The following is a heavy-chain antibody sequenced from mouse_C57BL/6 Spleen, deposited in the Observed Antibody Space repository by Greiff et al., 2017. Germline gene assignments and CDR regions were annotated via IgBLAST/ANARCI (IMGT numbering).Heavy chain of an antibody. CDR3: ARWGYDYVYYYARDY. V-gene: IGHV1-53*01. D-gene: IGHD2-4*01. CDR1: GYTFTSYW. CDR2: INPSNGGT. Sequence: QVQLQQPGTELVKPGASVKLSCKASGYTFTSYWMHWVKQRPGQGLEWIGNINPSNGGTNYNEKFKSKATLTVDKSSSTAYMQLSSLTSEDSAVYYCARWGYDYVYYYARDYWGQGTSVTVSS. J-gene: IGHJ4*01.